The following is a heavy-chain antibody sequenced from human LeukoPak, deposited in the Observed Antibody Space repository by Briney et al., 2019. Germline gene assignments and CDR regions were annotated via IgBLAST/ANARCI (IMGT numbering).Heavy chain of an antibody. CDR2: ISGSGGST. Sequence: GGSLRLSCAASGFTFSSYAMSWVRQAPGKGLEWVSAISGSGGSTYYADSVKGRFTISRDNAKNSLFLQMNSLRAEDTAVYYCARDRSSGYYGTLDYWGQGTLVTVSS. J-gene: IGHJ4*02. CDR1: GFTFSSYA. CDR3: ARDRSSGYYGTLDY. D-gene: IGHD3-22*01. V-gene: IGHV3-23*01.